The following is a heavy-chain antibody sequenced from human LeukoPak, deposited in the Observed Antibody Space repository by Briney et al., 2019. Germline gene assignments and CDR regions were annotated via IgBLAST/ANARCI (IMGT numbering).Heavy chain of an antibody. V-gene: IGHV1-2*02. CDR3: ARKEWSTVTDY. Sequence: GASVKVSCKASGYTFTGYYLHWVRQAPGQGLEWVGCVNPNSGDTNYAQKFQGSVTMTRDTSINTAYMELSRLRYDDTAVYYCARKEWSTVTDYWGQGTLVSVSS. J-gene: IGHJ4*02. D-gene: IGHD4-17*01. CDR2: VNPNSGDT. CDR1: GYTFTGYY.